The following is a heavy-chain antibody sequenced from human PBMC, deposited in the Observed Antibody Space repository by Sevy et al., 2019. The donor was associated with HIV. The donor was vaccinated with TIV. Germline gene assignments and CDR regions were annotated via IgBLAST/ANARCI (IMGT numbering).Heavy chain of an antibody. CDR3: ARDTSGYSSGWYPYYHYYGIDV. D-gene: IGHD6-19*01. Sequence: SETLSLTCTVSGDSIIDYYWSWIRQPPGKGLEWIGYIHNRGRYNYNPSLKSRVTISGDVSKNQFSLNLSSVTAADTAVYYCARDTSGYSSGWYPYYHYYGIDVWGQGTTVTVSS. CDR1: GDSIIDYY. CDR2: IHNRGRY. J-gene: IGHJ6*02. V-gene: IGHV4-59*01.